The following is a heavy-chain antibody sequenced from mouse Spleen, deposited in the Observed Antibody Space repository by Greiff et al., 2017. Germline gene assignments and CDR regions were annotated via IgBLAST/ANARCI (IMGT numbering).Heavy chain of an antibody. V-gene: IGHV1-15*01. CDR2: IDPETGGT. J-gene: IGHJ2*01. Sequence: QVQLKESGAELVRPGASVTLSCKASGYTFTDYEMHWVKQTPVHGLEWIGAIDPETGGTAYNQKFKGKAILTADKSSSTAYMELRSLTSEDSAVYYCTRKENDYWGQGTTLTVSS. CDR1: GYTFTDYE. CDR3: TRKENDY.